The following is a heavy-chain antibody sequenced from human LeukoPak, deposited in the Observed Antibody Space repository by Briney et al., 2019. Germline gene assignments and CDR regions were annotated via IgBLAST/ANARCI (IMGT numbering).Heavy chain of an antibody. V-gene: IGHV3-48*03. J-gene: IGHJ4*02. CDR2: ISSSRSNTI. Sequence: GGSLRLSCAASGFTFSIYEMNWVRQAPGKGLEWVSYISSSRSNTIYYADSVKGRFTISRDDAKNSLYLQMNSLRAEDTAVYYCARDVVATIRYYFDYWGQGALVTVSS. CDR3: ARDVVATIRYYFDY. CDR1: GFTFSIYE. D-gene: IGHD5-12*01.